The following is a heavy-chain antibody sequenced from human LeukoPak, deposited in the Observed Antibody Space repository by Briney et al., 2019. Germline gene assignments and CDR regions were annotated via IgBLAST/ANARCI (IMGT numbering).Heavy chain of an antibody. Sequence: ASVKVSCKASGYTFTGYYMHWVRQAPGQGLEWMGWINPNSGGTNYAQKFQGRVTMTRDTSISTAYMELSRLRSDDTAVYYCARDRADSSGYADAFDIWGQGIVVTVSS. J-gene: IGHJ3*02. D-gene: IGHD3-22*01. CDR3: ARDRADSSGYADAFDI. V-gene: IGHV1-2*02. CDR1: GYTFTGYY. CDR2: INPNSGGT.